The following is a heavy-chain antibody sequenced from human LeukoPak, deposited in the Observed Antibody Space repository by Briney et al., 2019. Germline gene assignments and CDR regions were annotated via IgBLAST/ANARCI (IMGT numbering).Heavy chain of an antibody. CDR1: GYTFTDYV. V-gene: IGHV7-4-1*02. J-gene: IGHJ3*02. CDR3: ARPTSGSYASDAFDI. D-gene: IGHD1-26*01. CDR2: INTNTGNP. Sequence: ASVKVSCKASGYTFTDYVIHWVRQAPGQGLEWMGWINTNTGNPTYAQGFTGRFVFSLDTSVSTAYLQISSLKAEDTAVYYCARPTSGSYASDAFDIWGQGTMVTVSS.